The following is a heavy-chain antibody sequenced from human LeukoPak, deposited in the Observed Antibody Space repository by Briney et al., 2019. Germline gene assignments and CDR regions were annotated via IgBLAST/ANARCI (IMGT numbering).Heavy chain of an antibody. CDR2: IKSKSDGGTI. Sequence: PGGSLRLSCVGSGFTYSDAWMSWVRQAPGKGLEWVGRIKSKSDGGTIDYAAPVKGRFTISRDDSRNTLYLQMNSLKTEDTAVYYCTTRRQDGWWGQGALVTVS. V-gene: IGHV3-15*01. J-gene: IGHJ4*02. CDR3: TTRRQDGW. CDR1: GFTYSDAW. D-gene: IGHD2-15*01.